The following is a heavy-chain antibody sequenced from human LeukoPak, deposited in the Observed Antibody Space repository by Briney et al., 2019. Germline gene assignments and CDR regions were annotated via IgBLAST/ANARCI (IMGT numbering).Heavy chain of an antibody. D-gene: IGHD2-21*02. CDR1: GFTFSSYA. V-gene: IGHV3-30*04. Sequence: GGSLRLSCAASGFTFSSYAMHWVRQAPGKGLEWVAVISYDGSNKYYADSVKGRFTISRDNSKNTLYLQVNSLRAEDTAVYYCARDMSMVVTAASYYFDYWGQGTLVTVSS. CDR3: ARDMSMVVTAASYYFDY. J-gene: IGHJ4*02. CDR2: ISYDGSNK.